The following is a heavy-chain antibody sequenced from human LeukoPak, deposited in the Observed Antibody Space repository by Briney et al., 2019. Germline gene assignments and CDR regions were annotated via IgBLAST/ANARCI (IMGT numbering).Heavy chain of an antibody. CDR1: GGSISSSSYY. Sequence: ASETLSLTCTVSGGSISSSSYYWGWIRQPPGKGLEWIGSIYYSGSTYYNPSLKSRVTISVDTSKNQFSLKLSSVTAADTAVYYCARMEGSSWAYYGMDVWGQGTTVTVSS. CDR2: IYYSGST. J-gene: IGHJ6*02. V-gene: IGHV4-39*01. CDR3: ARMEGSSWAYYGMDV. D-gene: IGHD6-13*01.